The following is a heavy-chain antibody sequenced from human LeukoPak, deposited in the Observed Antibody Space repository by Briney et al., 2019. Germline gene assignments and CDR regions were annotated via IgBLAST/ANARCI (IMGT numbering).Heavy chain of an antibody. D-gene: IGHD4-17*01. CDR3: AKDPGTVTTKANDY. V-gene: IGHV3-30*02. Sequence: PGGSLRLSCAASAFTFSRYGMHWVRQAPGKGLEWVAFIRYDGSNKYYADSVKGRFTISRDNSKNTLYLQMNSLRAEDTAVYYCAKDPGTVTTKANDYWGQGTLVTVSS. CDR2: IRYDGSNK. CDR1: AFTFSRYG. J-gene: IGHJ4*02.